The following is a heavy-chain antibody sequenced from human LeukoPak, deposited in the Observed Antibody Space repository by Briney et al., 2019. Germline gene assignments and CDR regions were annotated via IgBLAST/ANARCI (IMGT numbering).Heavy chain of an antibody. J-gene: IGHJ4*02. CDR2: IFYSGTT. CDR1: GGSVSSGIYY. Sequence: SGTLSLTCTVSGGSVSSGIYYWSWIRQPPGKGLEWIGYIFYSGTTNYNPYLKSRVTISVDTSKNQFSLKLSSLTAADTAVYYCARTTSGWYYFDYWGQGTLVTVSS. CDR3: ARTTSGWYYFDY. V-gene: IGHV4-61*01. D-gene: IGHD6-19*01.